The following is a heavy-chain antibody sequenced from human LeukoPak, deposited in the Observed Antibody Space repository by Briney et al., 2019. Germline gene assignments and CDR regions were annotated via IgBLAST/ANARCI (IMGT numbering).Heavy chain of an antibody. CDR1: GFTFSSYA. CDR2: ISYDGSNK. D-gene: IGHD5-18*01. V-gene: IGHV3-30-3*01. CDR3: ARYHSDSYGAFDI. Sequence: PGGSLRLSCAASGFTFSSYAMHWVRQAPGKGLEWVAVISYDGSNKYYADSVKGRFTISRDNSKNTLYLQMNSLRAEDTAVYYCARYHSDSYGAFDIWGQGTMVTVSS. J-gene: IGHJ3*02.